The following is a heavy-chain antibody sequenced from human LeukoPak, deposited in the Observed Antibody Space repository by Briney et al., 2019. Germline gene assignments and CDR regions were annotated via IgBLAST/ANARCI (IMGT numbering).Heavy chain of an antibody. J-gene: IGHJ4*02. CDR2: IYSGGTT. V-gene: IGHV3-53*01. CDR3: AREISGGWYDY. CDR1: GLTVSTYY. Sequence: GGSLRLSCAASGLTVSTYYMRWVRHAPGKGLEWVSVIYSGGTTYYADSVKGRFTISRDNSKNTLYLQMNSLRAEDTAVYYCAREISGGWYDYWGQGTLVTVSS. D-gene: IGHD6-19*01.